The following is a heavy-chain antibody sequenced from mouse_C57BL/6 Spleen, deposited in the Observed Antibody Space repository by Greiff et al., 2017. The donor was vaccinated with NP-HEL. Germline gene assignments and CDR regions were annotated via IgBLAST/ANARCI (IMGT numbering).Heavy chain of an antibody. CDR1: GYTFTGYW. V-gene: IGHV1-9*01. CDR3: ARRGVTTGFAY. D-gene: IGHD2-2*01. Sequence: QVQLQQSGAELMKPGASVKLSCKATGYTFTGYWIEWVKQRPGHGLEWIGEILPGSGSTNYNEKFKGKATFTADTSSNTAYMQLSILTTEDSAIYYCARRGVTTGFAYWGQGTLVTVSA. J-gene: IGHJ3*01. CDR2: ILPGSGST.